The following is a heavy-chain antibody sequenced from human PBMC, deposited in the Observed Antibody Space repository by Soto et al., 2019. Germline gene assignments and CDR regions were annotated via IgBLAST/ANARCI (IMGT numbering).Heavy chain of an antibody. Sequence: VGSLRLSCVVSGVSFSDYSMNWVRQAPGKGLEWVSLITGNSEYKYYAGSVKGRFTVSRDNAKNSLYLQMNSLTVEDTAVYYCARSGELLQTFDSWGQGTLVTVSS. D-gene: IGHD1-26*01. J-gene: IGHJ4*02. CDR1: GVSFSDYS. CDR2: ITGNSEYK. CDR3: ARSGELLQTFDS. V-gene: IGHV3-21*06.